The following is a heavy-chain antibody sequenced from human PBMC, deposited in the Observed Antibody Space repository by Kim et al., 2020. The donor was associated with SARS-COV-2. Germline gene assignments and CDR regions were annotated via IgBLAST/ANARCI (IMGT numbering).Heavy chain of an antibody. Sequence: DPVKGRFTISRDNAKNTLYLQMDGLRAEDTSVYYCAKGLARDWGGAEYDYWGQGTLVTVSS. V-gene: IGHV3-30*02. CDR3: AKGLARDWGGAEYDY. J-gene: IGHJ4*02. D-gene: IGHD7-27*01.